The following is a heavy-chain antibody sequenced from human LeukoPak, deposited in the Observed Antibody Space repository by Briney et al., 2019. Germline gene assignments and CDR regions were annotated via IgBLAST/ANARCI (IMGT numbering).Heavy chain of an antibody. CDR2: ISYDGSNK. D-gene: IGHD4-23*01. J-gene: IGHJ4*02. V-gene: IGHV3-30*04. CDR1: GFTFSSYA. Sequence: GGSLRLSCAASGFTFSSYAMHWVRQAPGKGLEWVAVISYDGSNKYYADSVKGRFTISRDNSKNTLFLQMNSLRVEDTAIYYCAKDGVETYGGVSFFDYWGQGTLVTVSS. CDR3: AKDGVETYGGVSFFDY.